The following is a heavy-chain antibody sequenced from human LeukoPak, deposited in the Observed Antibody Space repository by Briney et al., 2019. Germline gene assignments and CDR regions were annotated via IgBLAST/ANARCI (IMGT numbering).Heavy chain of an antibody. J-gene: IGHJ4*02. Sequence: SETLSLTCTVSGGSITSYYWHWIRQPPGKGLEWIGYIYYSGSTNYNPSFKSRVTISVDTSKNQFSLKLSSVTAADTALYYCARVVAREYYAPHEWGQGTLVTVSS. CDR2: IYYSGST. V-gene: IGHV4-59*01. CDR3: ARVVAREYYAPHE. D-gene: IGHD3-16*01. CDR1: GGSITSYY.